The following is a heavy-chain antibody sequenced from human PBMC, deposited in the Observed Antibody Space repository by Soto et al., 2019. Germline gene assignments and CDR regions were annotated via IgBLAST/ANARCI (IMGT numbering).Heavy chain of an antibody. CDR2: IYSGGST. D-gene: IGHD6-19*01. J-gene: IGHJ4*02. CDR1: GFTVSSNY. Sequence: GGSLRLSCAASGFTVSSNYMSWVRQAPGKGLEWVSVIYSGGSTYYADSVKGRFTISRDNSRNSLYLQMNSLRAEDTAVYYCAREHSSGWYPRGYYFDYWGRGTLVTVSS. V-gene: IGHV3-53*01. CDR3: AREHSSGWYPRGYYFDY.